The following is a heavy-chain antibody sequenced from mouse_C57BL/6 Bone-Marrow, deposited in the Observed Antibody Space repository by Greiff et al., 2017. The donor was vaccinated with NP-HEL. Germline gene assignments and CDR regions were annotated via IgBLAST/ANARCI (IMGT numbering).Heavy chain of an antibody. Sequence: EVKLVESGGGLVQPKGSLKLSCAASGFSFNTYAMNWVRQAPGKGLEWVARIRSKSNNYATYYADSVKDRFTISRDDSESMLYLQMNNLKTEDTAMYYCVRPLGAMDYWGQGTSVTVSS. J-gene: IGHJ4*01. CDR3: VRPLGAMDY. CDR2: IRSKSNNYAT. V-gene: IGHV10-1*01. CDR1: GFSFNTYA. D-gene: IGHD3-1*01.